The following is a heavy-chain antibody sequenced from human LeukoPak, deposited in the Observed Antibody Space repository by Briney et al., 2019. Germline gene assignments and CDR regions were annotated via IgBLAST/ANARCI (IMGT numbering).Heavy chain of an antibody. D-gene: IGHD6-13*01. CDR2: INSGGST. CDR1: GFTVSTNY. V-gene: IGHV3-66*01. Sequence: GGSLRLSCAASGFTVSTNYMSWVRQAPGKGLEWVSVINSGGSTYYADSVKGRFTISRDNSKNTLYLQMNSLRAEDTAVYYCARAPYSSSWYFDYWGQGTLVTVSS. J-gene: IGHJ4*02. CDR3: ARAPYSSSWYFDY.